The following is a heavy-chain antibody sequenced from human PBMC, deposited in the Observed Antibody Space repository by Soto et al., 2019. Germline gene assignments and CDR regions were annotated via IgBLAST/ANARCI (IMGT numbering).Heavy chain of an antibody. CDR2: IYHSGST. CDR3: APHLWFGELYY. CDR1: GGSFSGDY. D-gene: IGHD3-10*01. Sequence: PSETLSLTCAVYGGSFSGDYWNWIRQSPGKGLEWIGEIYHSGSTNYNPSLKSRVTISVDKSKNQFSLKLSSVTAADTAVYYCAPHLWFGELYYWGQGTLVTVSS. V-gene: IGHV4-34*01. J-gene: IGHJ4*02.